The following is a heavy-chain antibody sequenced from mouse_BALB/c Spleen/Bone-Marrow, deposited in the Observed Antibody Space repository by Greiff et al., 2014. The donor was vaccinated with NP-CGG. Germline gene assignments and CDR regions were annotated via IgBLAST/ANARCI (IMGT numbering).Heavy chain of an antibody. J-gene: IGHJ1*01. V-gene: IGHV3-2*02. CDR2: MTYSGST. Sequence: VQLKESGPGLVKPSQSLSLTCTVPGYSITSDYSWNWIRQFPGNTLEWMGYMTYSGSTSYNPSLKSRFSITRDTSKNQFFLQLTSVTTEDTATYYCANYGSWYFAVWGAGTTVTVSS. CDR1: GYSITSDYS. D-gene: IGHD1-1*01. CDR3: ANYGSWYFAV.